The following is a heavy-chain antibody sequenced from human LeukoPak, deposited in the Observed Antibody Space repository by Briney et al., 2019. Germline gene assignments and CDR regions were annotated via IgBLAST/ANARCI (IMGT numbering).Heavy chain of an antibody. CDR3: ARVITFGGVIGNIMAAFDI. D-gene: IGHD3-16*02. CDR2: IIPIFGTA. V-gene: IGHV1-69*13. J-gene: IGHJ3*02. CDR1: GATFSSYA. Sequence: GAAVTVSCKASGATFSSYAISLVRQAPGQGLEWMGGIIPIFGTANYEQKFQGRVTIAADDSTSTAYMELSSLRSEDTVVYYGARVITFGGVIGNIMAAFDIWGQGTMVTVSS.